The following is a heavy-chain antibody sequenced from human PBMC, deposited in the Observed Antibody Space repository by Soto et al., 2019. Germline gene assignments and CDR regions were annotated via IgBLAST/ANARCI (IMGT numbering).Heavy chain of an antibody. CDR1: GGTFSSYA. D-gene: IGHD2-15*01. CDR3: VRVVAIPGSPDN. CDR2: IVPIVDTS. J-gene: IGHJ4*02. V-gene: IGHV1-69*12. Sequence: QVQLVQSGAEVRQPASSVKVSCKTSGGTFSSYAISWVRQAPGQGLEWMGGIVPIVDTSTYAQKFQGRVTLTADESTSTVYMELCSLRSDDTAVYYCVRVVAIPGSPDNWGQGTLVTVSS.